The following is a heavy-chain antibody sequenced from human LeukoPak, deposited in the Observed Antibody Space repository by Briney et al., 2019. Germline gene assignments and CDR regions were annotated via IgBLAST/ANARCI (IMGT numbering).Heavy chain of an antibody. CDR2: IYTSGST. CDR1: GGSIGRYH. V-gene: IGHV4-4*07. Sequence: SETLSLTCTVSGGSIGRYHWSWIRQPAGKGLEWIGRIYTSGSTNYNPSLKSRVTMSVDTSKNQFSLKLSSVTAADTAVYYCAKDQVGPKPKNGPFDYWGQGTLVTVSS. D-gene: IGHD1-1*01. CDR3: AKDQVGPKPKNGPFDY. J-gene: IGHJ4*02.